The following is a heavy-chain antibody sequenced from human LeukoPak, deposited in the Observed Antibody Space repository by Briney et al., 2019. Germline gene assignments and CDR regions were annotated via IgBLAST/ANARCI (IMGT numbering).Heavy chain of an antibody. Sequence: KPSENLSLICTVSGGSIRRDGDLWGWIRQPPGKGLEWIGTISHGGRTYYNPSLKSRVTISVETTKNQFSLKLSTVTATDTAVYYCARHADCIGDCYRNWGQGTLVTVYS. V-gene: IGHV4-39*01. D-gene: IGHD2-21*02. J-gene: IGHJ4*02. CDR2: ISHGGRT. CDR1: GGSIRRDGDL. CDR3: ARHADCIGDCYRN.